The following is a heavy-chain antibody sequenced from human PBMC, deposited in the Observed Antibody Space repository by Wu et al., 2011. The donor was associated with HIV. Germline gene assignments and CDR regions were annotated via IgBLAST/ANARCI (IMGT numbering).Heavy chain of an antibody. Sequence: YTFTGYYIHWVRQALDKGLSGWDGSTLTIGDTIYAQKFQGRVTMTRDTSISTAYMDLSRLRSDDTAVYYCARGQYYASGNDPNYKAKNWFDPWGQGTLVTVSS. CDR1: YTFTGYY. CDR3: ARGQYYASGNDPNYKAKNWFDP. V-gene: IGHV1-2*02. D-gene: IGHD3-10*01. CDR2: STLTIGDT. J-gene: IGHJ5*02.